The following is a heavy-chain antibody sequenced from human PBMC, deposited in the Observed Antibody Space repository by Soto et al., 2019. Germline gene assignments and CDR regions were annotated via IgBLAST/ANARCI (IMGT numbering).Heavy chain of an antibody. CDR2: IYYSGST. D-gene: IGHD3-22*01. CDR3: ARVNSDYYDSSGYSNWFDP. CDR1: GGSISSGGYY. J-gene: IGHJ5*02. Sequence: SETLSLTCTVSGGSISSGGYYWSWIRQHPGKGLEWIGYIYYSGSTYYNPSLKSRVTISVDTSKNQFSLKLSSVTAADTAVYYCARVNSDYYDSSGYSNWFDPWGQGTLVTVSS. V-gene: IGHV4-31*03.